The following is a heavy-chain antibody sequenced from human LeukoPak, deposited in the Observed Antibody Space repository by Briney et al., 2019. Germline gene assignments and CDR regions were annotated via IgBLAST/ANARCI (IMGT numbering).Heavy chain of an antibody. D-gene: IGHD3-3*01. Sequence: GGSLRLSCAASGFTFDDYTMHWVRQAPGKGLEWVSLISWDGGSTYYADSVKGRFTISRDNSKNSLYLQMNSLRTEDTALYYCAKDQSSRRTTIFGFDYWGQGTLVTVSS. CDR2: ISWDGGST. J-gene: IGHJ4*02. CDR1: GFTFDDYT. V-gene: IGHV3-43*01. CDR3: AKDQSSRRTTIFGFDY.